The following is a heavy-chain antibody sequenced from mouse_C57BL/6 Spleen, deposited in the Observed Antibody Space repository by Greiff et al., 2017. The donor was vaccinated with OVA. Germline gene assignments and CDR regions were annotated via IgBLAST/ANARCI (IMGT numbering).Heavy chain of an antibody. V-gene: IGHV1-50*01. CDR2: IDPSDSYT. J-gene: IGHJ2*01. D-gene: IGHD2-5*01. CDR3: ARGSNCVYFDY. Sequence: QVQLQQPGAELVKPGASVKLSCKASGYTFTSYWMQWVKQRPGQGLEWIGEIDPSDSYTNYNQKFKGKATLTVDTSSSTAYMQLSSLTSEDSAVDYCARGSNCVYFDYWGQGTTLTVSS. CDR1: GYTFTSYW.